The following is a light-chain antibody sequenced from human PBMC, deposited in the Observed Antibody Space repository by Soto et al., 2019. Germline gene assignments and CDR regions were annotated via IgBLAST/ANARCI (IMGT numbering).Light chain of an antibody. CDR1: SSDVGSYNL. CDR2: EGS. Sequence: QSVLTQPASVSGSPGQSITISCTGTSSDVGSYNLVSWYQQHPGKAPKLMIYEGSKLPSGVSNRFSCSKSGNTASLTSSGLQAEDEADYYCCSYAGSSSVVFGGGTKLTVL. J-gene: IGLJ2*01. V-gene: IGLV2-23*01. CDR3: CSYAGSSSVV.